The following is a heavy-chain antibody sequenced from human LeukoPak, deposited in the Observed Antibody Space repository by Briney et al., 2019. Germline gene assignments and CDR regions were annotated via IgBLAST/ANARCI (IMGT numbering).Heavy chain of an antibody. D-gene: IGHD6-19*01. V-gene: IGHV4-38-2*01. CDR1: GYSISNAYY. CDR3: VRHPRYSTGWAIDY. CDR2: VYHSGST. J-gene: IGHJ4*02. Sequence: SETLSLTCAVSGYSISNAYYWGWIRQPPGKGLEWIASVYHSGSTYYNPSLKSRVTISVDTSKNQFSLKLNSVTAADTAVYYCVRHPRYSTGWAIDYWGQGTLVTVSS.